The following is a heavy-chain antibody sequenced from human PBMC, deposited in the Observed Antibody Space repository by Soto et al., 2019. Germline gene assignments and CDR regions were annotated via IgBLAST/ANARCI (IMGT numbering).Heavy chain of an antibody. CDR3: ARDLPMQVDDY. CDR1: GYTFTSYG. J-gene: IGHJ4*02. Sequence: ASVQVSCKASGYTFTSYGISWVRQAPGQGLEWMGWISAYNGNTNYAQRLQGRVTMTTDTSTSTAYMELRSLRSDDTAVYYCARDLPMQVDDYWGQGTLVTVSS. V-gene: IGHV1-18*01. CDR2: ISAYNGNT.